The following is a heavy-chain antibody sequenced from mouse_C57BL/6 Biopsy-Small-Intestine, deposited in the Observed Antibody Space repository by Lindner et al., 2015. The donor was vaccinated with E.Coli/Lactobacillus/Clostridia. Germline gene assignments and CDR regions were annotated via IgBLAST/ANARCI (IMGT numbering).Heavy chain of an antibody. CDR2: INPSTGGT. Sequence: VQLQESGPELVKPGASVKISCKASGYSFTGYYMNWVKQSPEKSLEWIGEINPSTGGTIYNQKFRAKVTLTVDKSSSTAYMQLKSLTSEDSAVYICARSFDNGSSYKAWFAYWGQGTLVTVSA. CDR3: ARSFDNGSSYKAWFAY. D-gene: IGHD1-1*01. CDR1: GYSFTGYY. V-gene: IGHV1-42*01. J-gene: IGHJ3*01.